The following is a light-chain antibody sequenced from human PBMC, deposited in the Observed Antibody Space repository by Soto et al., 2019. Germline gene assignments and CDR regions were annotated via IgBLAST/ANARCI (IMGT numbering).Light chain of an antibody. CDR3: QQYNSYLT. Sequence: DIQMTQSPSSLSASVEDRVSITCRASQSISNHLNWYQQKPGKAPKLLIFAASSLQSGVPSRFSGSGSGTDFTLTISSLQPEDFATYYCQQYNSYLTFGQGTKVDIK. J-gene: IGKJ1*01. V-gene: IGKV1-16*01. CDR1: QSISNH. CDR2: AAS.